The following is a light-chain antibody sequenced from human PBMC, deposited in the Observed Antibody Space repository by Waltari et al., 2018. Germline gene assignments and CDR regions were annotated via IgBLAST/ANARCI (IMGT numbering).Light chain of an antibody. J-gene: IGLJ2*01. CDR3: CSYTRFATGV. CDR2: DVT. CDR1: SGDVGGYNH. V-gene: IGLV2-14*03. Sequence: QSALTQPASVSGSLGQSITISCTGTSGDVGGYNHVSWYQQHPGKAPKLMIYDVTYRPTGSCTRVSSSKSGNSSPLTISGLQAEDEADYYCCSYTRFATGVFGGGTKLTVL.